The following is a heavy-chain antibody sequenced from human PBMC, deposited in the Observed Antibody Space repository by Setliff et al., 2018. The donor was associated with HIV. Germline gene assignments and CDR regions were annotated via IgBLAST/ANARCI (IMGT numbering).Heavy chain of an antibody. Sequence: SETLSLTCAVYGGSFSDNYWSWIRQSPGKGLEWSGEINHSGRTKYGPSLRSRVSISVDTSKTQSSLKLRSVTAAYTAVYYCARVSSTYWYSIFRNYYYHMDVWGKGTTVTVSS. CDR2: INHSGRT. D-gene: IGHD2-8*02. V-gene: IGHV4-34*01. CDR1: GGSFSDNY. CDR3: ARVSSTYWYSIFRNYYYHMDV. J-gene: IGHJ6*03.